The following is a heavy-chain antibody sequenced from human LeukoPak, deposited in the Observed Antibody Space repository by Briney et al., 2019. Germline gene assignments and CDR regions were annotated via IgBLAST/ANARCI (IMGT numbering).Heavy chain of an antibody. V-gene: IGHV3-23*05. Sequence: GGSLRLSCAASGFTFTRNAMAWVRQAPGKGLEWVSAIDSSGGTTFYADSVKGRVTISRVQSTNTVYLQMNSLRADDTAVYYCAKAHCSSTSCSRADNWGQGTLVTASS. CDR3: AKAHCSSTSCSRADN. CDR2: IDSSGGTT. J-gene: IGHJ4*02. CDR1: GFTFTRNA. D-gene: IGHD2-2*01.